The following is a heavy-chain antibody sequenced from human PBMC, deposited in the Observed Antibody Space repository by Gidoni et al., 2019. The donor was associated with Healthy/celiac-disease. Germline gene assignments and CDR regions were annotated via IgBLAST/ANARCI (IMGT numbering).Heavy chain of an antibody. J-gene: IGHJ6*03. CDR1: GFTFASYH. CDR3: ARARVDYGDDVTYYYYCMDV. Sequence: QVQLVASGGGVVLLGSFLCLSCPAPGFTFASYHMHWIRQSPGKGLEWVADISYERSKKYYADAVKSRFTNSKDNSKNTLYLQKNSLRTEDTAVYYWARARVDYGDDVTYYYYCMDVWGKGTTVTVSS. D-gene: IGHD4-17*01. CDR2: ISYERSKK. V-gene: IGHV3-30-3*01.